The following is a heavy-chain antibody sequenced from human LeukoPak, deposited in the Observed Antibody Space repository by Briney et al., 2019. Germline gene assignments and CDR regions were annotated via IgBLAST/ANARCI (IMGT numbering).Heavy chain of an antibody. D-gene: IGHD2/OR15-2a*01. V-gene: IGHV4-59*08. Sequence: SETLSLTCTVSGGSISSYYWSWIRQPPGKGLEWIGYLYYSGSTNYNPSLKSRVTISVDTSKNQFSLKLSSVTAADTAVYYCARTFYFDYWGQGTLVTVSS. CDR3: ARTFYFDY. CDR2: LYYSGST. J-gene: IGHJ4*02. CDR1: GGSISSYY.